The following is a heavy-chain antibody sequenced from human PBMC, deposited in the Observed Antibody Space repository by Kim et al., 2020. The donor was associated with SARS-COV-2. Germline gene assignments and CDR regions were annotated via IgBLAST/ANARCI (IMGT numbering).Heavy chain of an antibody. CDR2: IVVGSGNT. CDR3: AAPYCSSTSCHGAFDI. D-gene: IGHD2-2*01. J-gene: IGHJ3*02. Sequence: SVKVSCKASGFTFTSSAVQWVRQARGQRLEWIGWIVVGSGNTNYAQKFQERVTITRDMSTNTAYMELSSLRSEDTAVYYCAAPYCSSTSCHGAFDIWGQGTMVTVSS. CDR1: GFTFTSSA. V-gene: IGHV1-58*01.